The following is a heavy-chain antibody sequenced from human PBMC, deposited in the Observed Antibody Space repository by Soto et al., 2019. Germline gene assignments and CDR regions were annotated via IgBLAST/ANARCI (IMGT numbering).Heavy chain of an antibody. CDR3: VRDGTKTLRDWFDP. Sequence: SETLPLTCTVSGASISGFYWSWIRKSAGKGLEWIGRIYATGTTDYNPSLKSRVMMSVDTSKNQFSLKLRSVAAADMAVYYCVRDGTKTLRDWFDPWGQGISVTVSS. D-gene: IGHD1-1*01. CDR2: IYATGTT. V-gene: IGHV4-4*07. CDR1: GASISGFY. J-gene: IGHJ5*02.